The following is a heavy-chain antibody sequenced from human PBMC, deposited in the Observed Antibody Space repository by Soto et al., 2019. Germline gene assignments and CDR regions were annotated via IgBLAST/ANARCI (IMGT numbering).Heavy chain of an antibody. CDR2: IYYSGST. CDR3: ARGSGTFDN. J-gene: IGHJ4*02. V-gene: IGHV4-31*03. D-gene: IGHD1-7*01. Sequence: QVQLQESGPGLVKPSQTLSLTCTVSVGSITSGGYYCSWIRQHPGKGLEWIGYIYYSGSTYYNPSLKSRVTISADTSKNQFSLNLSSVTVAYTAVYYCARGSGTFDNWGQGTLVTVSS. CDR1: VGSITSGGYY.